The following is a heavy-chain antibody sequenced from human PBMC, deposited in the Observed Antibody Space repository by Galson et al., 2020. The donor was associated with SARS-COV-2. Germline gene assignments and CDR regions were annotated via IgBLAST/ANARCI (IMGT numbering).Heavy chain of an antibody. CDR1: GGSISTTSYF. D-gene: IGHD4-17*01. CDR2: IYYSGTT. Sequence: SETLSLTCTVSGGSISTTSYFWGWIRQPPGKGLEWNGTIYYSGTTYYNPSLRSRVTISVDTSTNQFSLKLNSVTAADTAVYYCARRGGTVTTQLFVLWGRGTLVTVSS. J-gene: IGHJ2*01. CDR3: ARRGGTVTTQLFVL. V-gene: IGHV4-39*01.